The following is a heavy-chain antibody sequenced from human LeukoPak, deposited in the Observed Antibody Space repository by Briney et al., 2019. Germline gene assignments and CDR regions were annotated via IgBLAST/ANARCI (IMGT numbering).Heavy chain of an antibody. J-gene: IGHJ4*02. CDR1: GFTLSSYW. V-gene: IGHV3-74*03. CDR3: ARDVDYHVTSECLDY. CDR2: INSDGSST. Sequence: GGSLRLSCAASGFTLSSYWMHWARQAPGKGLVWVSRINSDGSSTTYADSVKGRFTIARDNAKNTLYLQMNSLRPEDTAVYYCARDVDYHVTSECLDYWGQGTLVTVSS. D-gene: IGHD3-22*01.